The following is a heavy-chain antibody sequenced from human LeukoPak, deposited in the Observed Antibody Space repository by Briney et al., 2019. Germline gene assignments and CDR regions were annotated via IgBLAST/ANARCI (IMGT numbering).Heavy chain of an antibody. CDR3: ATSGGWYGYYYYGMDV. J-gene: IGHJ6*02. CDR2: FYAGGGI. V-gene: IGHV3-53*05. CDR1: GFIVSDTY. Sequence: GGSLRLSCAASGFIVSDTYMSWVRQAPGKGLEWVSVFYAGGGIYYADSVKGRFTISRDNSKNTLYLQMNSLRAEDTAVYYCATSGGWYGYYYYGMDVWGQGTTVTVSS. D-gene: IGHD6-19*01.